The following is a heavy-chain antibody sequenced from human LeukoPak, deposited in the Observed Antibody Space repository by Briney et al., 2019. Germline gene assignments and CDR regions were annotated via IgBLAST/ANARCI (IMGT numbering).Heavy chain of an antibody. V-gene: IGHV4-34*01. J-gene: IGHJ4*02. Sequence: SETLSLTCAVYGGSFSGYYWSWIRQPPGKGLEWIGEINHSGSTNYDPSLKSQVTISVDTSKNQFSLKLSSVTAADTAVYYCARGRGGYCSGGSCYSTRFDYWGQGTLVTVSS. CDR1: GGSFSGYY. D-gene: IGHD2-15*01. CDR2: INHSGST. CDR3: ARGRGGYCSGGSCYSTRFDY.